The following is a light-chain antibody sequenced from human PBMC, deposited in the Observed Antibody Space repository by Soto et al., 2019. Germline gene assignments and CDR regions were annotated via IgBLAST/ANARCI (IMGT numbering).Light chain of an antibody. V-gene: IGLV2-14*01. CDR3: SSYTSSSTLLYV. CDR2: DVS. Sequence: QSVLTQPASVSGSPGQSITISCTGTSSDVVGYNYVSWYQQHPGKAPKLMIYDVSNRPSGVSNRFSGSKSGNTASLTISGLQAEDEADYYCSSYTSSSTLLYVFGTGTKVTVL. J-gene: IGLJ1*01. CDR1: SSDVVGYNY.